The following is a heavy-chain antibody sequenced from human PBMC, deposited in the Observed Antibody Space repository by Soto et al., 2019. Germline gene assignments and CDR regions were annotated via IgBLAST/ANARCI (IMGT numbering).Heavy chain of an antibody. J-gene: IGHJ6*02. CDR3: ARGQYYSSGSPATSEFYIGIDV. V-gene: IGHV1-69*06. CDR2: IIPVFGNT. Sequence: QLPLEQSGPEVKKPGSSVKVSCKASGRSFSSDGVSWVRQAPGQGLEWMGGIIPVFGNTKYVQRFQGRLTITAYKSTRTVYIEMGCLSSEDTAVYFCARGQYYSSGSPATSEFYIGIDVWGQGTTVIVSS. CDR1: GRSFSSDG. D-gene: IGHD3-10*01.